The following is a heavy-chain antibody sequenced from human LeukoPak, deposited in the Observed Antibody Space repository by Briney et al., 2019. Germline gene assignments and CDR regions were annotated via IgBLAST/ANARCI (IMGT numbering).Heavy chain of an antibody. Sequence: GESLEIPCRASGYLFNTFWIGWVRQVPGKGVEWVGIIYPSDSDTRYNPSFQGQVTSSADKSISTAYLQLSRLEASDTAIYYCARGYSSSWAFDYWGQGTLVTVSS. CDR2: IYPSDSDT. CDR1: GYLFNTFW. J-gene: IGHJ4*02. CDR3: ARGYSSSWAFDY. V-gene: IGHV5-51*01. D-gene: IGHD6-13*01.